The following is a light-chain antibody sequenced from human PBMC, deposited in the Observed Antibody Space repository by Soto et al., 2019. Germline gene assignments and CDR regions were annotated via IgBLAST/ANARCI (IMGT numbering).Light chain of an antibody. CDR3: HQYGSSPLT. CDR2: DAS. Sequence: EIVLTQSPDTLSLSPGERATLSCRASQSVRSNYLAWYQQQPGQAPRFLIYDASSRATGIPDRFSGSGSGTDFTLTISRMEPEDFAVYYCHQYGSSPLTFGGGTKVEIK. CDR1: QSVRSNY. V-gene: IGKV3-20*01. J-gene: IGKJ4*01.